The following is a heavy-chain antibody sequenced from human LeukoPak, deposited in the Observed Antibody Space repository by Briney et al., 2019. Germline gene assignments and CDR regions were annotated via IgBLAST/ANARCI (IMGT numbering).Heavy chain of an antibody. CDR2: IYTSGST. D-gene: IGHD6-13*01. V-gene: IGHV4-61*02. Sequence: SQTLSLTCTVSGGSISSGSYYWSWIRQPAGKGLEWIGRIYTSGSTNYNPSLKSRVTISVDTSKNQFSLKLSSVTAADTAVYYCARGYSSSWSFNWFDPWGQGTLVTVSS. CDR1: GGSISSGSYY. CDR3: ARGYSSSWSFNWFDP. J-gene: IGHJ5*02.